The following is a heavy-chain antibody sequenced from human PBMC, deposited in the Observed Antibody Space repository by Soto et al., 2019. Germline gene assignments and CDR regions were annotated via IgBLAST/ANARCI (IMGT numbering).Heavy chain of an antibody. V-gene: IGHV3-30-3*01. CDR1: GFTFSSYA. CDR3: ARDPEQQLYGMDV. D-gene: IGHD6-13*01. Sequence: QVQLVESGGGVVQPGRSLRLSCAASGFTFSSYAMHWVRQAPGKGLEWVAVISYDGSNKYYADSVKGRFTISRDNSKNTLYLQMNSLRAEDTAVYYCARDPEQQLYGMDVWGQGTTVTVSS. CDR2: ISYDGSNK. J-gene: IGHJ6*02.